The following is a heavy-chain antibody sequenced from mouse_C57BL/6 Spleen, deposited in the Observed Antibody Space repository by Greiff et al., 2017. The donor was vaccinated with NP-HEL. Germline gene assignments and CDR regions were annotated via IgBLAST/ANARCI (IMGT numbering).Heavy chain of an antibody. CDR1: GYTFTSYW. Sequence: QVQLQQPGAELVMPGASVKLSCKASGYTFTSYWMHWVKQRPGQGLEWIGEIDPSDSYTNYNQKFKGKSTLTVDKSSSTAYMQLSSLTSEDSAVYYCARSTAQAPFDYWGQGTTLTVSS. D-gene: IGHD3-2*02. V-gene: IGHV1-69*01. CDR2: IDPSDSYT. CDR3: ARSTAQAPFDY. J-gene: IGHJ2*01.